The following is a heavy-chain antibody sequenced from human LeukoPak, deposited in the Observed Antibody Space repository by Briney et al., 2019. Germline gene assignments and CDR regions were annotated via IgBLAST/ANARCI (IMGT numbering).Heavy chain of an antibody. J-gene: IGHJ4*02. V-gene: IGHV3-23*01. Sequence: GGSLRLSCAASGFTFSSYAMSWVRQAPGKGLEWVSAIGGSGGSTYYADSVKGRFTISRDNSKNTLYLQMNSLRAEDTAVYYCTRSYCSGGSCYRFGTDYWGQGTLVTVSS. CDR2: IGGSGGST. CDR3: TRSYCSGGSCYRFGTDY. D-gene: IGHD2-15*01. CDR1: GFTFSSYA.